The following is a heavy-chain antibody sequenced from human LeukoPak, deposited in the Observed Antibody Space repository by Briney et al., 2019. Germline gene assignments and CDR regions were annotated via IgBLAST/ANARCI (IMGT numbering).Heavy chain of an antibody. CDR1: GFTFSSYA. J-gene: IGHJ4*02. Sequence: PGGSLRLSCAASGFTFSSYAMNWVRQAPGKGLEWVSSISSSSSYIYYADSVKGRFTLSRDNAKNSLYLQMNNLRAEDTAVYYCAREASSSGWPLDYWGQGTLVTVSS. D-gene: IGHD6-19*01. CDR2: ISSSSSYI. V-gene: IGHV3-21*01. CDR3: AREASSSGWPLDY.